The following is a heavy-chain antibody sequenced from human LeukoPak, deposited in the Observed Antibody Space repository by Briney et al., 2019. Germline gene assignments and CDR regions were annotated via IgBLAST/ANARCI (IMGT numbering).Heavy chain of an antibody. D-gene: IGHD2-15*01. CDR3: ASLGEGYCSGGSCRSSDY. CDR2: IIPILGIA. CDR1: GGTFSSYA. J-gene: IGHJ4*02. V-gene: IGHV1-69*04. Sequence: SVRVSCKASGGTFSSYAISWVRQAPGQGLEWMGRIIPILGIANYAQKFQGRVTITADKSTSTAYMELSSLRSEDTAVYYCASLGEGYCSGGSCRSSDYWGQGTLVTVSS.